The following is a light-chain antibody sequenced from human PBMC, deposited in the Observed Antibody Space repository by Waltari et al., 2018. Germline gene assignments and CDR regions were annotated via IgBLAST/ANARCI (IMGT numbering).Light chain of an antibody. J-gene: IGLJ1*01. V-gene: IGLV2-23*01. CDR2: EDY. CDR3: CSYGGSSSSLYV. CDR1: SSAVGRYHL. Sequence: QSALTQPASVSGSPGHSVPISCTGTSSAVGRYHLLSCYQPHPGKAPKVMIYEDYKRPSGVSNRFSGSKSGNTASLTISGLQAEDEADYYCCSYGGSSSSLYVFGTGTKVTVL.